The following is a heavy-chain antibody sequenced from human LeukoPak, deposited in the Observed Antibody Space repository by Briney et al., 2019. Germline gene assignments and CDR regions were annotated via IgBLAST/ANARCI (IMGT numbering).Heavy chain of an antibody. CDR3: TQEVTTYDSSGYYPYNWFDP. D-gene: IGHD3-22*01. J-gene: IGHJ5*02. V-gene: IGHV1-24*01. CDR1: GYTLTELS. Sequence: GASVKVSCKVSGYTLTELSMLWVRQAPGKGLEWMGGFDPEDGETIYAQKFQGRVTMTEDTSTDTAYMELSSLRSEDTAVYYCTQEVTTYDSSGYYPYNWFDPWGQGTLVTVSS. CDR2: FDPEDGET.